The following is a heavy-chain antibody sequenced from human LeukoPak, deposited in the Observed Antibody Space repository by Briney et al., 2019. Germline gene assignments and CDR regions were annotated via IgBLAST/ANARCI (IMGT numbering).Heavy chain of an antibody. CDR1: GFTFDDYA. D-gene: IGHD4-17*01. CDR3: ARGSGGDYRDYYYYGMDV. Sequence: GRSLRLSCAASGFTFDDYAMHWVRQAPGKGLEWVSGISWNSGSICYADSVKGRFTISRDNAKNSLYLQMNSLRAEDTALYYCARGSGGDYRDYYYYGMDVWGQGTTVTVSS. J-gene: IGHJ6*02. CDR2: ISWNSGSI. V-gene: IGHV3-9*01.